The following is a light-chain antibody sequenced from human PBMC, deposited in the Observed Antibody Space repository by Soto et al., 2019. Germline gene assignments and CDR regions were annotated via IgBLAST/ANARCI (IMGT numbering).Light chain of an antibody. CDR2: GAS. CDR1: QSVSSSY. Sequence: EIVLTQSPGTLSLSPGERATLSCRASQSVSSSYLAWYQQKPGQAPRLLIYGASSRATGIPDRFSGSGSGTDCTLTISRLEPEDFAMYYCQQYGSSSYTFGQGTKLEIK. CDR3: QQYGSSSYT. J-gene: IGKJ2*01. V-gene: IGKV3-20*01.